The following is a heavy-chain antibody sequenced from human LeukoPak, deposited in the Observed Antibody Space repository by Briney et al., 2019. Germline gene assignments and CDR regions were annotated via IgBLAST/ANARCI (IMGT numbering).Heavy chain of an antibody. V-gene: IGHV4-30-4*01. CDR2: IYYSGST. CDR1: GGSISSGDYY. Sequence: PSQTLSLTCTVSGGSISSGDYYWSWIRQPPGKGLEWIGYIYYSGSTYYNPSLKSRVTISVDTSKNQFSLQLSSVTAADTAVYYCARYCGGDCPDYYYYGMDVWGQGTTVTVSS. CDR3: ARYCGGDCPDYYYYGMDV. D-gene: IGHD2-21*02. J-gene: IGHJ6*02.